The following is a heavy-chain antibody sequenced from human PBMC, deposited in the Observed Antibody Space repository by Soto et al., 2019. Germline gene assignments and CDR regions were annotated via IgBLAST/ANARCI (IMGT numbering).Heavy chain of an antibody. CDR3: AMYDLLTGYFDH. Sequence: EVQLVESGGGLVQPGGSLRLSCAASGFTVSSNYMSWVRQAPGKGLEWVSVIYGGGNTYYADSVKGRFTISRDNSKNTLYLQMNSLRAEDTAVYYCAMYDLLTGYFDHWGQGTLVTVSS. CDR2: IYGGGNT. D-gene: IGHD3-9*01. J-gene: IGHJ4*02. V-gene: IGHV3-66*01. CDR1: GFTVSSNY.